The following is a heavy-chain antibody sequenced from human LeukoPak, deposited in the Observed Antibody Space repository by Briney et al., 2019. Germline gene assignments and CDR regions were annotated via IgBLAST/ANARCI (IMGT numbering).Heavy chain of an antibody. CDR1: GGSFSGYY. J-gene: IGHJ4*02. D-gene: IGHD3-22*01. V-gene: IGHV4-34*01. Sequence: SETLSLTCAVYGGSFSGYYWSWIRQPPGKGLEWIGEINHSGSTNYNPSLKSRVTISVDTSKNQFSLKLSSVTAADTDVYYCARGPVDKDYYDSSGYYHGGYFDYWGQGTLVTVSS. CDR2: INHSGST. CDR3: ARGPVDKDYYDSSGYYHGGYFDY.